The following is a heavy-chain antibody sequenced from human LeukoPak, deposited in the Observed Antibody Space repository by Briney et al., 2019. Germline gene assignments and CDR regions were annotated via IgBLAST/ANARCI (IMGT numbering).Heavy chain of an antibody. D-gene: IGHD3-16*02. J-gene: IGHJ4*02. CDR1: GYTLTELS. CDR2: FDPEDGET. V-gene: IGHV1-24*01. Sequence: ASVKVFCKVSGYTLTELSMHWVRQAPGKGLEWMGGFDPEDGETIYAQKFQGRVTMTEDTSTDTAYMELSSLRSEDTAVYYCATRRYVWGSYRWDFDYWGQGTLVTVSS. CDR3: ATRRYVWGSYRWDFDY.